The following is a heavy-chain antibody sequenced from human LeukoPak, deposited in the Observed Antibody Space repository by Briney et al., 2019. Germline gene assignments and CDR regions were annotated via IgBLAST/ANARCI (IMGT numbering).Heavy chain of an antibody. CDR2: IRYDGSNK. D-gene: IGHD2-21*02. J-gene: IGHJ3*02. CDR3: AKDLRLYCGGDCYSTSDAFDI. CDR1: GFTFSSYG. Sequence: PGGSLRLSCAASGFTFSSYGMHWVRQAPGKGLEWVAFIRYDGSNKYYADSVKGRFTISRDNSKNTLYLQMNSLRAEDTAVYYCAKDLRLYCGGDCYSTSDAFDIWGQGTMVTVSS. V-gene: IGHV3-30*02.